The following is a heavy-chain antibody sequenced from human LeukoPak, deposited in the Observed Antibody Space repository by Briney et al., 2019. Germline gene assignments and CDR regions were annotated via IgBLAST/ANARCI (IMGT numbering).Heavy chain of an antibody. Sequence: AASVKVSCKASGGTFSSYAISWVRQAPGQGLEWMGWISAYNGNTNYAQKLQGRVTMTTDTSTSTVYMELRSLRSDDTAVYYCARERLTSSWYDYWGQGTLVTVSS. CDR3: ARERLTSSWYDY. CDR2: ISAYNGNT. J-gene: IGHJ4*02. V-gene: IGHV1-18*01. CDR1: GGTFSSYA. D-gene: IGHD6-13*01.